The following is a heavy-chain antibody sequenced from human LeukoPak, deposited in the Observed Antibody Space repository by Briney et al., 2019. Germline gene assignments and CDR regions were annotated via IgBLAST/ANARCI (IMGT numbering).Heavy chain of an antibody. CDR1: GFTFSSYA. J-gene: IGHJ4*02. Sequence: GGSLRLSCAASGFTFSSYAMSWVRQAPGKGLEWVSAISGSGGSTYYADSVKGRFTISRDNSKNTLYLQMNSLRAEDTAVYYCAKRPHIVVVPAAPLDYWGQGTLVTVPS. D-gene: IGHD2-2*01. V-gene: IGHV3-23*01. CDR3: AKRPHIVVVPAAPLDY. CDR2: ISGSGGST.